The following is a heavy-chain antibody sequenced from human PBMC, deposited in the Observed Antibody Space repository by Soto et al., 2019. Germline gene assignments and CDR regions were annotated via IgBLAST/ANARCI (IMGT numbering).Heavy chain of an antibody. CDR1: GGSISSNIFY. V-gene: IGHV4-39*01. D-gene: IGHD1-26*01. CDR3: AGQAAATRPNFEY. CDR2: ISYTGST. J-gene: IGHJ4*02. Sequence: PSETLSLTCTVSGGSISSNIFYWVWIRQPPGKGLEWVGSISYTGSTYYSPSLKSRVTISVDTSKNQFSLRLSSVTAADTAVYFCAGQAAATRPNFEYWGQGTLVTVSS.